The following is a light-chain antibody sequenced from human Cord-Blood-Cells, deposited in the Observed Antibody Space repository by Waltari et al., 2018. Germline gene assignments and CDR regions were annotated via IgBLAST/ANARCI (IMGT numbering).Light chain of an antibody. V-gene: IGKV2-28*01. J-gene: IGKJ1*01. CDR1: QSLLHSNGYNY. Sequence: DIVMTQSPLSLPVTPGEPASISCRSSQSLLHSNGYNYLDWYLQKPGQSPQLLIDLGSNPASGVADRFSGSGSGTDFTLKISRVEADDVGVYYCMQALQTPPTFGQGTKVEIK. CDR3: MQALQTPPT. CDR2: LGS.